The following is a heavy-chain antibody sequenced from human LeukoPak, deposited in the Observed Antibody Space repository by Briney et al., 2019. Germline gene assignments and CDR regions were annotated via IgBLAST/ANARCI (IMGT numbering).Heavy chain of an antibody. CDR2: IYTTGNA. J-gene: IGHJ5*02. Sequence: NPSETLSLTCTVSGGSISSSSYYWSWIRQPAGKGLEWIGRIYTTGNANYNPSLKSRVTMSIDTSKKQFSLNLSSVTASDTAVYYCARGKYYYDRNSSYRYFDPWGQGTLVTVSS. D-gene: IGHD3-22*01. CDR1: GGSISSSSYY. V-gene: IGHV4-61*02. CDR3: ARGKYYYDRNSSYRYFDP.